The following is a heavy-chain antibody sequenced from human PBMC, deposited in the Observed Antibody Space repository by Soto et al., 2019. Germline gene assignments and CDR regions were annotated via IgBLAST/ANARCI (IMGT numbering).Heavy chain of an antibody. D-gene: IGHD3-22*01. CDR1: GFTFSSYA. J-gene: IGHJ4*02. CDR2: ISSSGGST. Sequence: EVQLLESGGGLVQPGGSLRLSCAASGFTFSSYAMTWVRQAPGKGLEWVSAISSSGGSTYYADSVKGRFTISRDNSKHTLYLQMNSLRAEDTAVYYCAKDFSSGWNNFGYWGQGTLVTVSS. V-gene: IGHV3-23*01. CDR3: AKDFSSGWNNFGY.